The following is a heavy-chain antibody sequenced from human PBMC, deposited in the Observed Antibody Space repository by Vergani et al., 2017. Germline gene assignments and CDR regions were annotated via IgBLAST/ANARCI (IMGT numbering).Heavy chain of an antibody. D-gene: IGHD3-9*01. V-gene: IGHV4-30-4*08. CDR2: ISYSGST. Sequence: QVQLQESGPGLVKPSPTLSLTCTVSGGSISSGYYYWSWSRQPPGNGLGLIGYISYSGSTYYNPSLKGRVTISVDTSKNQFSLKLTSVTAADTAVYYCASTILTGYFCFDPWGQGTLVTVSS. J-gene: IGHJ5*02. CDR1: GGSISSGYYY. CDR3: ASTILTGYFCFDP.